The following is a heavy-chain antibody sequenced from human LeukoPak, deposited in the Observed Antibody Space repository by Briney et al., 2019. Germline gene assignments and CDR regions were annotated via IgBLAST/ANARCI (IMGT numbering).Heavy chain of an antibody. J-gene: IGHJ5*02. D-gene: IGHD3-10*01. CDR3: ARDFGGSGSYPLGWFDP. Sequence: SETLSLTCTVSGGSISSYYWSWIRQPPGKGLEWIGHIYYSGSTNYNPSLKSRVTISVDTSKNQFSLKLSSVTAADTAVYYCARDFGGSGSYPLGWFDPWGQGTLVTVSS. V-gene: IGHV4-59*01. CDR2: IYYSGST. CDR1: GGSISSYY.